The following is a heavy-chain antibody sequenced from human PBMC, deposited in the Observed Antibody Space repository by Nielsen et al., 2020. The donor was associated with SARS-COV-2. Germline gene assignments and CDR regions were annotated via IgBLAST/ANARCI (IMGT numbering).Heavy chain of an antibody. D-gene: IGHD3-3*01. CDR3: ATSTPLVRSAWFDP. CDR2: FDPEDGET. J-gene: IGHJ5*02. V-gene: IGHV1-24*01. Sequence: ASLKVSCKVSGYTLTELSMHWVRHAPGKVLEWMGGFDPEDGETIYAQKFQGRVTMTEDTSTDTAYMELSSLRSEDTAVYYCATSTPLVRSAWFDPWGQGTLVTVSS. CDR1: GYTLTELS.